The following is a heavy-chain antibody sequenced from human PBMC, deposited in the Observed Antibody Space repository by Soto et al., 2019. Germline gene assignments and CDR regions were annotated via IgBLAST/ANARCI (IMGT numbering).Heavy chain of an antibody. CDR1: GFTFISFG. V-gene: IGHV3-33*01. J-gene: IGHJ3*02. CDR3: ASLPTVTYLGAFDI. D-gene: IGHD4-17*01. Sequence: QVQLVESGGGGVQPVRSLRRSCAASGFTFISFGMHWVRPAPGKGLEWVAVIGYDGSNKYYADSVKGRFTISRDNSKNTLYLQMNSLRAEDTAVYYCASLPTVTYLGAFDIWGQGTMVTVSS. CDR2: IGYDGSNK.